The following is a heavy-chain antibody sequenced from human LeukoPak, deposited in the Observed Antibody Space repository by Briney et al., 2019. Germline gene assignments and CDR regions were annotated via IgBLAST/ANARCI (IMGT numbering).Heavy chain of an antibody. J-gene: IGHJ6*02. D-gene: IGHD2-2*01. Sequence: ASVKVSCKASGYTFTSYAMHWVRQAPGQRLEWMGWINAGNGNTKYSQKFQGRVTITRDTSASTAYMELSSLRSEDTAVYYCAREGSSSTSCSVDHYYGMDVWGQGTTVTVSS. CDR2: INAGNGNT. CDR3: AREGSSSTSCSVDHYYGMDV. V-gene: IGHV1-3*01. CDR1: GYTFTSYA.